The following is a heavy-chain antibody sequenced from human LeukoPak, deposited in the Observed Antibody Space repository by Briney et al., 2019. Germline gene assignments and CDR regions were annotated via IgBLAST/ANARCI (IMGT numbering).Heavy chain of an antibody. J-gene: IGHJ3*02. CDR2: ISYDGSNK. CDR1: GFTFSSYA. Sequence: SGGSLRLSCAASGFTFSSYAMHGVRQAPGKGLEWVAVISYDGSNKYYADSVKGRFTISRDNSKNTLYLQMNSLRAEDTAVYYCITMVRGVIEDDAFDIWGQGTMVTVSS. D-gene: IGHD3-10*01. CDR3: ITMVRGVIEDDAFDI. V-gene: IGHV3-30-3*01.